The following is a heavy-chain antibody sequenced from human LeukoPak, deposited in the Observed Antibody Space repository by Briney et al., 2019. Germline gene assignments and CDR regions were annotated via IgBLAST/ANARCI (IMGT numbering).Heavy chain of an antibody. CDR2: TYYRSKWYN. CDR3: ARAPDQMLSWDYAFNY. V-gene: IGHV6-1*01. CDR1: GDSVSSNSAA. J-gene: IGHJ4*02. D-gene: IGHD2-2*01. Sequence: PSQTLSLTCAISGDSVSSNSAAWNWIRQSPSRGLEWLGRTYYRSKWYNDYAVSVKSRITINPDTSKNQFSLQLNSVTPEDTAVYYCARAPDQMLSWDYAFNYWGQGTLVTVSS.